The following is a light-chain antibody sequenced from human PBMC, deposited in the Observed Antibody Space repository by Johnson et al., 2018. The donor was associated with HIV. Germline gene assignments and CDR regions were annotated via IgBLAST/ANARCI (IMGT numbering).Light chain of an antibody. CDR2: DNN. J-gene: IGLJ1*01. CDR1: NSDIGNNY. V-gene: IGLV1-51*01. CDR3: GTWDTSLSTGGA. Sequence: QSVLTQPPSVSAAPGQKVTISCSGSNSDIGNNYVSWYQQLPETVPKLLIYDNNQRPSGIPDRFSGSKSGTSATLGITGLQTGDEADYYCGTWDTSLSTGGAFGTGTKVTVL.